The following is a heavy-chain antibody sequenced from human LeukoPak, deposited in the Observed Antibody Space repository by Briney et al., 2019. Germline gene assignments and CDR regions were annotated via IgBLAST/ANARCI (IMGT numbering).Heavy chain of an antibody. D-gene: IGHD3-3*01. V-gene: IGHV4-31*03. CDR3: ARSAAYDFWSGFNPLDY. CDR2: IYYSGST. Sequence: PSQTLSLTCTVSGGSISSGGYYWSWIRQHPGKGLEWIGYIYYSGSTYYNPSLKSRVTISVDTSKNQFSLKLSSVTAADTAVYYCARSAAYDFWSGFNPLDYWGQGTLVTVSS. J-gene: IGHJ4*02. CDR1: GGSISSGGYY.